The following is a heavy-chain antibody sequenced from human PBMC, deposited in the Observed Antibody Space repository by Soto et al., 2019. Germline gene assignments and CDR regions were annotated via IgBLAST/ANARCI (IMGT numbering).Heavy chain of an antibody. Sequence: QVHLVQSGAEVKNPGASVKVSCKASGYTFTDYYIHWVRQAPGQGLEWMAWISPYSGGSNYAQRFQGTVTVTRDTSISTAYMELSRLTSDDTAVYFCARSPTTMFQPLDYWGPGTLVTVSS. V-gene: IGHV1-2*02. CDR1: GYTFTDYY. J-gene: IGHJ4*02. CDR3: ARSPTTMFQPLDY. D-gene: IGHD3-10*02. CDR2: ISPYSGGS.